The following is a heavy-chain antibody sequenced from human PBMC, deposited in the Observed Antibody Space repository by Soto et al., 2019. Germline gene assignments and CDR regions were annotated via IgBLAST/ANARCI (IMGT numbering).Heavy chain of an antibody. Sequence: QVQLVQSGAEVKKPGPSVKVSCKPSGYTFSSYAISWVRQAPGQGLEWMGWISAYNGNTNYAQKLQGRVTMTTDTSTSTAYMELRSLRSHDTAVYYGSRDAPPADYWGQATLVTVSS. CDR3: SRDAPPADY. CDR2: ISAYNGNT. V-gene: IGHV1-18*01. CDR1: GYTFSSYA. J-gene: IGHJ4*02.